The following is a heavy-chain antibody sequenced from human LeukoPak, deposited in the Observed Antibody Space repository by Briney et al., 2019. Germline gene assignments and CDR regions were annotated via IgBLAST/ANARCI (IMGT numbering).Heavy chain of an antibody. Sequence: SETLSLTCTVSGGSISSGDYYWSSIRQPPGKGLEWIGYIYYSGSTYYNPSLKSRVTISVDTSKNQVSLKLSSVTAADTAVYYCARDGSWGSGSFHLWGQGTLVTVSS. J-gene: IGHJ4*02. D-gene: IGHD3-10*01. V-gene: IGHV4-30-4*01. CDR2: IYYSGST. CDR1: GGSISSGDYY. CDR3: ARDGSWGSGSFHL.